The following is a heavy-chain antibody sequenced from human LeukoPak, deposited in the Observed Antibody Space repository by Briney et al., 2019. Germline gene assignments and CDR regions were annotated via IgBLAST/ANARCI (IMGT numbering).Heavy chain of an antibody. CDR2: IIPIFGTA. J-gene: IGHJ4*02. V-gene: IGHV1-69*13. CDR3: ARVNITIFGVVIVPPDY. D-gene: IGHD3-3*01. Sequence: ASVNVSCKASGGTFSSYAISWVGQAPGQGLEWMGGIIPIFGTANYAQKFQGRVTITADESTSTAYMELSSLRSEDTAVYYCARVNITIFGVVIVPPDYWGQGTLVTVSS. CDR1: GGTFSSYA.